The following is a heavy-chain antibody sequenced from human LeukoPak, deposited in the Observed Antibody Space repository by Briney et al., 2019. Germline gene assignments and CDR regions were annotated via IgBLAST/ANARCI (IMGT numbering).Heavy chain of an antibody. Sequence: GGSLRLSCAASGFTFSNYYMSWVRQAPGKGLEWVANIKQDGSDKSYVDSVKGRFTISRDDAENSLYLQMNSLRAEDTAVYFCARDREVGATIHDYWGQGTLVTVSS. V-gene: IGHV3-7*01. CDR3: ARDREVGATIHDY. D-gene: IGHD1-26*01. CDR1: GFTFSNYY. CDR2: IKQDGSDK. J-gene: IGHJ4*02.